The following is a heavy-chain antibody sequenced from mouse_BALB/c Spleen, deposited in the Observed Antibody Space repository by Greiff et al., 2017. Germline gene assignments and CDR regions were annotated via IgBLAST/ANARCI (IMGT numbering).Heavy chain of an antibody. V-gene: IGHV1-54*01. CDR1: GYAFTNYL. J-gene: IGHJ3*01. CDR3: ARSMASYGNSFAY. D-gene: IGHD2-10*01. Sequence: VQLQESGAELVRPGTSVKVSCKASGYAFTNYLIEWVKQRPGQGLEWIGVINPGSGGTNYNEKFKGKATLTADKSSSTAYMQLSSLTSDDSAVYFCARSMASYGNSFAYWGQGTLVTVSA. CDR2: INPGSGGT.